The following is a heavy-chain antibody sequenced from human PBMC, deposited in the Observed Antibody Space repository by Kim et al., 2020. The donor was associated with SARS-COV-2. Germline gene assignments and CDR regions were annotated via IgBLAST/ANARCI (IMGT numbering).Heavy chain of an antibody. Sequence: ASVKVSCKASGYTFTSYDINWVRQATGQGLEWMGWMNPNSGNTGYAQKFQGRVTMTRNTSISTAYMELSSLRSEDTAVYYCARAKLVQGIFYYYYYMDVWERGTKVTGAS. CDR3: ARAKLVQGIFYYYYYMDV. CDR2: MNPNSGNT. J-gene: IGHJ6*03. D-gene: IGHD3-10*01. CDR1: GYTFTSYD. V-gene: IGHV1-8*01.